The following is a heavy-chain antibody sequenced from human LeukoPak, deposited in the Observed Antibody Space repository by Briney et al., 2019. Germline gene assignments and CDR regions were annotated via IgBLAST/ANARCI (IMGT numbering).Heavy chain of an antibody. CDR3: ARTRYNWKGGAFDI. CDR2: IDWDDDK. J-gene: IGHJ3*02. V-gene: IGHV2-70*01. CDR1: GFSLSTSARG. D-gene: IGHD1-1*01. Sequence: SGATLVNPTQTLTLTCNFSGFSLSTSARGVSWIRQPPGKALEWLALIDWDDDKYYSTSLKTRLTISKDTSKNQVVLTMTNMDPVDTATYYCARTRYNWKGGAFDIWGQGTMVTVSS.